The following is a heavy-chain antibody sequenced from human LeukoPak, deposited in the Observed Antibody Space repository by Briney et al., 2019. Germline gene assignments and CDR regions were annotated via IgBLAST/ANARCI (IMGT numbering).Heavy chain of an antibody. CDR3: AREGRYYDSSGYYPGYFQH. CDR2: ISGYNGNT. Sequence: ASVKVSCKASGDTFTTYGITWVRQAPGQGLEWMGWISGYNGNTEYTQKFQGRVAMTRDTSTSTAYLELRSLRSDDTAVYYCAREGRYYDSSGYYPGYFQHWGQGTLVTVSS. CDR1: GDTFTTYG. J-gene: IGHJ1*01. D-gene: IGHD3-22*01. V-gene: IGHV1-18*01.